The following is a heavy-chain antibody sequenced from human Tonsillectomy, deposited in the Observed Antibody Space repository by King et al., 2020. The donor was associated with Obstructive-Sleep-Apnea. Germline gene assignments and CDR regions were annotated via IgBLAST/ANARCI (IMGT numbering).Heavy chain of an antibody. J-gene: IGHJ6*02. CDR2: IRSKDNYAT. D-gene: IGHD4-23*01. Sequence: VQLVESGGGLVQPGGSLKLSCAASGFTFSGSGIHWVRQASGKGLEWVGRIRSKDNYATAYAASVRGRFTISRDDSMNTAYLQMNSLKNDDTAVYYCTRRSHTGTAVSGMDVWGQGTTVTVSS. V-gene: IGHV3-73*01. CDR1: GFTFSGSG. CDR3: TRRSHTGTAVSGMDV.